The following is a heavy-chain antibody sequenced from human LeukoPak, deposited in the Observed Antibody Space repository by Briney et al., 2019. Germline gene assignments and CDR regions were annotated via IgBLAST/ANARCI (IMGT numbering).Heavy chain of an antibody. J-gene: IGHJ4*02. V-gene: IGHV4-30-4*01. D-gene: IGHD3-10*01. CDR3: ARGTYYYGSGTLSLYYFDY. CDR2: IYYSGST. CDR1: GGSISSGDYY. Sequence: SETLSLTCTVSGGSISSGDYYWSWIRQPPGKGLEWIGYIYYSGSTYYNPSLKSRVTISVDTSKNQFSLKLSSVTATDTAVYYCARGTYYYGSGTLSLYYFDYWGQGTLVTVSS.